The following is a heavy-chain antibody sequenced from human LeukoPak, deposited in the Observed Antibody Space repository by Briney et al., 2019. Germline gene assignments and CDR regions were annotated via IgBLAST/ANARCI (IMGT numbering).Heavy chain of an antibody. CDR3: ASGNTGYDRDAFDI. D-gene: IGHD5-12*01. Sequence: LQTLSLTCAVSGGSISRGGYSWSWVRQPPGEGLGWVGYIYHSGTTYYNPSLQSRVTISLDRSKNQFSLKLSSMTAADTAVYYCASGNTGYDRDAFDIWGQGTMVTVSS. J-gene: IGHJ3*02. V-gene: IGHV4-30-2*01. CDR2: IYHSGTT. CDR1: GGSISRGGYS.